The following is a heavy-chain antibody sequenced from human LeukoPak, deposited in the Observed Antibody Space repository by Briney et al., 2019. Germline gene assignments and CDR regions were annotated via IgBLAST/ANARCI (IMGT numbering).Heavy chain of an antibody. CDR3: AKAYGSGSYYNAATYYYYGMDV. D-gene: IGHD3-10*01. V-gene: IGHV3-30*18. CDR1: GFTFSSYG. J-gene: IGHJ6*02. CDR2: ISYDGSNK. Sequence: GGSLRLSCAASGFTFSSYGMHWVRQAPGKGLEWVAVISYDGSNKYYADSVKGRFTISRDNSKNTLYLQMNSLRAEDTAVYYCAKAYGSGSYYNAATYYYYGMDVWGQGTTVTVSS.